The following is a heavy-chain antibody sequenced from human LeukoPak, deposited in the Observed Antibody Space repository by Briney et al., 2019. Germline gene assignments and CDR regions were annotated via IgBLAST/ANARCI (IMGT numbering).Heavy chain of an antibody. J-gene: IGHJ4*02. V-gene: IGHV3-23*01. CDR1: GFTFSSYA. Sequence: GGSLRLSCAASGFTFSSYAMSWVRQAPGKGLEWVSAISGSGVSTYYADSVKGRFTISRDNSKNTLYLQMNSLRAEDTAVYYCAKDGYLQQLMTRDDWGQGTLVTVSS. CDR3: AKDGYLQQLMTRDD. CDR2: ISGSGVST. D-gene: IGHD6-13*01.